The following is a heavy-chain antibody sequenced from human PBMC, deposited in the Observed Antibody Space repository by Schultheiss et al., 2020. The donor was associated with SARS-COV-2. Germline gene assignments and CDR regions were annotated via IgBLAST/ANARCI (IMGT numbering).Heavy chain of an antibody. D-gene: IGHD2-8*01. Sequence: GGSLRLSCAASGFTFSRYWMTWVRQAPGKGLERVANIKEDGSEKYYVDSVKGRFTISRDNAKNSLYLQMNSLRAEDSAVYYCVRMLNIDFWGQGTLVTVSS. V-gene: IGHV3-7*01. CDR3: VRMLNIDF. J-gene: IGHJ4*02. CDR1: GFTFSRYW. CDR2: IKEDGSEK.